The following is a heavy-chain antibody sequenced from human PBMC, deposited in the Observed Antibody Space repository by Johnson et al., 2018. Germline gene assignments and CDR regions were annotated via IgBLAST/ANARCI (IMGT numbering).Heavy chain of an antibody. CDR2: ISWNSGSI. V-gene: IGHV3-9*01. CDR3: AKELYDYGRSDGGYFQH. Sequence: VQLVQSGGGLVQPGRSLRLSCAASGFAFDDYAMHWVRQAPGKGLEWVSGISWNSGSIGYADSVKGRFTIARDNAKNSLYRQMNSLRAVDTALYYCAKELYDYGRSDGGYFQHWGQGTLVAVSS. J-gene: IGHJ1*01. D-gene: IGHD3-22*01. CDR1: GFAFDDYA.